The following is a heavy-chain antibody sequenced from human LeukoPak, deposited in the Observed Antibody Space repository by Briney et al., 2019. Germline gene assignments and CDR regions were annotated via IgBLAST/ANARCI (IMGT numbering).Heavy chain of an antibody. CDR3: ERATNYYGSGSYNYYMDV. CDR1: GGSFSGYY. J-gene: IGHJ6*03. D-gene: IGHD3-10*01. Sequence: PSETLSLTCAVYGGSFSGYYWSWIRQPPGKGLEWIGEINHSGSTNYNPSLKSRVTISVDTSKNQFSLKLSSVTAADTAVYYCERATNYYGSGSYNYYMDVWGIGTTVT. CDR2: INHSGST. V-gene: IGHV4-34*01.